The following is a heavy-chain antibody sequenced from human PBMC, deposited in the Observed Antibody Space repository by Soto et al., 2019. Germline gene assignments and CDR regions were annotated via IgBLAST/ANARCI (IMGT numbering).Heavy chain of an antibody. CDR2: ISSSSSYI. J-gene: IGHJ3*02. Sequence: GGSLRLSCAASGFTFSSYSMNWVRQAPGKGLKWVSSISSSSSYIYYADSVKGRFTISRDNAKNSLYLQMNSLRAEDTVVYFCARGGQLRTPHICGQGTMVTVSS. V-gene: IGHV3-21*01. CDR1: GFTFSSYS. CDR3: ARGGQLRTPHI. D-gene: IGHD2-2*01.